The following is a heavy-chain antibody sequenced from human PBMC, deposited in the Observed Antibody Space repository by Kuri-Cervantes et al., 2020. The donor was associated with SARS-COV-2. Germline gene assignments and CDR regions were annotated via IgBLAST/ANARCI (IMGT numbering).Heavy chain of an antibody. J-gene: IGHJ6*02. V-gene: IGHV3-43D*04. CDR3: ARTLYSYGYYYYYGMDV. CDR1: GFTFSGHW. D-gene: IGHD5-18*01. Sequence: GGSLRLSCAASGFTFSGHWIHWVRQAPGKGLEWVSLISWDGGSTYYADSVKGRFTISRDNSKNSLYLQMNSLRAEDTALYYCARTLYSYGYYYYYGMDVWGQGTTVTVSS. CDR2: ISWDGGST.